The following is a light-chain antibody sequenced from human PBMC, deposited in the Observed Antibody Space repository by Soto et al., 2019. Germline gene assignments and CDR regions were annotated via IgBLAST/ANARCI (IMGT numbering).Light chain of an antibody. CDR1: QSVSSN. CDR3: QQYNVWPLP. Sequence: EIVMTQSPATLSVSPGERATLSCRASQSVSSNLAWYQQKPGQTPKLLIYVASTRATGIPARFSGSGSGTEFTLTISSLQSEDFAVYDCQQYNVWPLPFGGGTKVEFK. J-gene: IGKJ4*01. V-gene: IGKV3-15*01. CDR2: VAS.